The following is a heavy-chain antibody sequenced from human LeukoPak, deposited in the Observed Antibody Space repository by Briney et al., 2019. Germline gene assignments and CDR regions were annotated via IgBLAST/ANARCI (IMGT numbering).Heavy chain of an antibody. Sequence: ASVKVSCKASGYTFTSYGISWVRQAPGQGLEWMGWINPNSGGTNYAQKFQGRVTMTRDTSISTAYMELSRLRSDDTAVYYCARPRIAAAGPTLYYFDYWGQGTLVTVSS. V-gene: IGHV1-2*02. CDR2: INPNSGGT. CDR3: ARPRIAAAGPTLYYFDY. D-gene: IGHD6-13*01. CDR1: GYTFTSYG. J-gene: IGHJ4*02.